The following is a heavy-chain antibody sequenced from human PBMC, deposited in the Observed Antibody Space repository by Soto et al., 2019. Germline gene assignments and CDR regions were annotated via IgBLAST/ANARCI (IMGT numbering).Heavy chain of an antibody. CDR3: ARGDVYYYYYGMDV. CDR1: GFTFSSYA. D-gene: IGHD2-21*02. J-gene: IGHJ6*02. V-gene: IGHV3-30-3*01. CDR2: ISYDGSNK. Sequence: QVQLVESGGGVVQPGRSLRLSCAASGFTFSSYAMHWVRQAPGKGLEWVAVISYDGSNKYYADSVKGRFTISRDNSKNTLYLQMNSLRAEDTAVYYCARGDVYYYYYGMDVWGQGTTVTVSS.